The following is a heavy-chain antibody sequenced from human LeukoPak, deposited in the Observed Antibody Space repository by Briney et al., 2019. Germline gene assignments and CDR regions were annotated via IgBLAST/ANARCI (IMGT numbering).Heavy chain of an antibody. V-gene: IGHV3-73*01. J-gene: IGHJ4*02. Sequence: GGSLRLSCAASGFTFSGSAMHWVRQSPGKGLEWVGRIRSKANDHATAYAASVRGRFTISRDDSKNTAYLQMNSLKTEDTAVYYCTRRLMTTVNDYWGQGTLVAVSS. D-gene: IGHD4-17*01. CDR3: TRRLMTTVNDY. CDR1: GFTFSGSA. CDR2: IRSKANDHAT.